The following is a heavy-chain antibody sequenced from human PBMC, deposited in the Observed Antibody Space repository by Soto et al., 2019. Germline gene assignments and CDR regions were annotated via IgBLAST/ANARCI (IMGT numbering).Heavy chain of an antibody. Sequence: QVQLVQSGAEVKKPGASVKVSCKASGYTFTSYGISWVRQAPGQGLEWMGWISAYNGNTNYAQKLQGRVTMTTDTSTTAAYMELRSLRSEDTAVYYCAGFIEDSSSSYYYYYYMDVWGKGTTVTVSS. CDR1: GYTFTSYG. CDR3: AGFIEDSSSSYYYYYYMDV. D-gene: IGHD6-6*01. CDR2: ISAYNGNT. J-gene: IGHJ6*03. V-gene: IGHV1-18*01.